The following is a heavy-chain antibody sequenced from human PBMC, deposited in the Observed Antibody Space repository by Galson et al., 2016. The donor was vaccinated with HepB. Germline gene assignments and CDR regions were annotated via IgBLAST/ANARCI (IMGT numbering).Heavy chain of an antibody. CDR1: GDSISSNNW. J-gene: IGHJ4*02. Sequence: SETLSLTCAVSGDSISSNNWWTWVRQTPGKGLEWIGEIYHSGSTNSNPSLKSRVTISMDKSKNWFSLRLNSVTAADTALYYCAGVRGGCSGTCCYIDSWGQGTLVTCSA. D-gene: IGHD2-2*01. CDR2: IYHSGST. V-gene: IGHV4-4*02. CDR3: AGVRGGCSGTCCYIDS.